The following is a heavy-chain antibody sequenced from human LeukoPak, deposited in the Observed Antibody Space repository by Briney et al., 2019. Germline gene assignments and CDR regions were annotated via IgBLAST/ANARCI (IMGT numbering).Heavy chain of an antibody. CDR2: INHSAST. Sequence: KSSETTSLTCAVYGGSFSGYYWSWIRQPPGKGLEWIGEINHSASTNYNPSLKSRVTISVDTSKNQFSLKLSSVTAADTAVYYCARRLGYRQWLVRRYFDYWGQGTLVTVSS. CDR1: GGSFSGYY. CDR3: ARRLGYRQWLVRRYFDY. J-gene: IGHJ4*02. D-gene: IGHD6-19*01. V-gene: IGHV4-34*01.